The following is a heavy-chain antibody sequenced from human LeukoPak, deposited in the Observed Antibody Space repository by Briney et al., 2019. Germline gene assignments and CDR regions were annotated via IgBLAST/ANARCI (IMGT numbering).Heavy chain of an antibody. Sequence: GGSLRLSCAASGFTFSSYAMHWVRRAPGKGLEWVAVISYDGSNKYYADSVKGRFTISRDNSKNTLYLQMNSLRAEDTAVYYCARAERDLYYFDYWGQGTLVTVSS. D-gene: IGHD3/OR15-3a*01. CDR2: ISYDGSNK. V-gene: IGHV3-30-3*01. CDR1: GFTFSSYA. J-gene: IGHJ4*02. CDR3: ARAERDLYYFDY.